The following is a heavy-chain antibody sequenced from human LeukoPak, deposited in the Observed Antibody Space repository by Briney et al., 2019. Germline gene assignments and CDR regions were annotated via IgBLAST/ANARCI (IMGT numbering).Heavy chain of an antibody. CDR3: ARDRRASSSLDPYYYYGMDV. Sequence: SETLSLTCTVSGGSISSYYWSRIRQPPGKGLEWIGYIYYSGSTNYNPSLKSRVTISVDTSKNQFSLKLSSVTAADTAVYYCARDRRASSSLDPYYYYGMDVWGQGTTVTVSS. V-gene: IGHV4-59*01. J-gene: IGHJ6*02. CDR2: IYYSGST. CDR1: GGSISSYY. D-gene: IGHD6-13*01.